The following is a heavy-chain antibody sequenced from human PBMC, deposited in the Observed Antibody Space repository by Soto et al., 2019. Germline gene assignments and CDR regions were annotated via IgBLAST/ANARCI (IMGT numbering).Heavy chain of an antibody. V-gene: IGHV4-59*01. J-gene: IGHJ4*02. CDR1: GGSISSYY. CDR3: ARASGSGSYYNDY. CDR2: IYYSGST. D-gene: IGHD3-10*01. Sequence: QVQLQESGPGLVKPSETLSLTCTVSGGSISSYYWSWIRQPPGKGLEWIGYIYYSGSTNYNPSLKSRVSISVDTSKNQFSLKLSSVTAADTAVYYCARASGSGSYYNDYWGQGTLVTVSS.